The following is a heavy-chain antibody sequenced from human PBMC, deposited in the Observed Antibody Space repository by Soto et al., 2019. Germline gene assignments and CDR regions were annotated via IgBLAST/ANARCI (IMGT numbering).Heavy chain of an antibody. D-gene: IGHD2-2*02. V-gene: IGHV3-48*02. J-gene: IGHJ5*02. CDR1: GFTFSSYS. CDR3: AREFVVVPAAIPRPEGFDP. Sequence: LSLSCAASGFTFSSYSMNWVRQAPGKGLEWVSYISCSSSTIYYADSVKGRFTISRDNAKNSLYLQMNSLRDEDTAVYYCAREFVVVPAAIPRPEGFDPWGQGALVTVSS. CDR2: ISCSSSTI.